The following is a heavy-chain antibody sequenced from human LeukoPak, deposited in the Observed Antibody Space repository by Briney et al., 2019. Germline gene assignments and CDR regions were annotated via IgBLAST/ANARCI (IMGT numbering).Heavy chain of an antibody. J-gene: IGHJ6*03. CDR3: ATAPHGAPDYIDV. CDR1: GFTFGTYA. CDR2: ISVSGTI. D-gene: IGHD3-16*01. Sequence: GGSLRLSCTASGFTFGTYAMNWVRQTPGKGLEWLSYISVSGTIHYADSVKGRFTISRDNGRNSLFLQMNRLRVGDTGVYFCATAPHGAPDYIDVWGRGTTVSVSS. V-gene: IGHV3-48*01.